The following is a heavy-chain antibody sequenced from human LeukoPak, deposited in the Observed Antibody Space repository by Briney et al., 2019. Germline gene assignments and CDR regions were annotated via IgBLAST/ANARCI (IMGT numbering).Heavy chain of an antibody. V-gene: IGHV5-51*01. CDR1: GYSFTSYW. Sequence: GESLQISCKGSGYSFTSYWIGWVRQLPGKGLEWMGIIYPGDSDTRYSPSFQGQVTISADKSISTAYLQWSSLKASDTAMYYCARLRGDWPPTYYFDYWGQGTLVTVSS. CDR2: IYPGDSDT. J-gene: IGHJ4*02. CDR3: ARLRGDWPPTYYFDY. D-gene: IGHD2-21*02.